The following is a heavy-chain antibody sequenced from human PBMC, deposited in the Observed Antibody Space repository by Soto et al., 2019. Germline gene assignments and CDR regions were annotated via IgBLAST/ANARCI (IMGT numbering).Heavy chain of an antibody. Sequence: SETLSLTCTVSGGPMNSGTHYWGWIRQPPGKGLEWIGTIYYAGNTYYTSSLKNRVSMSVDTSKNQFSLNLNSVTAADTAVYYCARHGSVWQRMWTSYGSFDLWGQGTMVTVSS. CDR1: GGPMNSGTHY. J-gene: IGHJ3*01. D-gene: IGHD3-10*01. CDR3: ARHGSVWQRMWTSYGSFDL. V-gene: IGHV4-39*01. CDR2: IYYAGNT.